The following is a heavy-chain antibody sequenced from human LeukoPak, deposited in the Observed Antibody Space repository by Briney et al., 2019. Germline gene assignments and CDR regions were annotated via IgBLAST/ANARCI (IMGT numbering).Heavy chain of an antibody. Sequence: GGSLRLSCAASGFTFSSYSMNWVRQAPGKGLEWVSYISSSSSTIYYADSVKGRFTISRDNSKNTLYLQMNSLRAEDTAVYYCAKGDPIVVGAFDIWGQGTMVTVSS. CDR3: AKGDPIVVGAFDI. CDR2: ISSSSSTI. D-gene: IGHD2-2*01. CDR1: GFTFSSYS. J-gene: IGHJ3*02. V-gene: IGHV3-48*01.